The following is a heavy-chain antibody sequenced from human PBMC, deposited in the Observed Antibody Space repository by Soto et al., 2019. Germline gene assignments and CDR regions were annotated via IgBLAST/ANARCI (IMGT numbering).Heavy chain of an antibody. D-gene: IGHD3-10*01. V-gene: IGHV3-23*01. CDR3: AKVHGSGNYHNFPDY. CDR2: ISGSGGST. Sequence: GGSLRLSCAASQFTFSTYAITWVRQAPGKGLEWVSLISGSGGSTYYAASVKGRFTISRDNSKDTLYLQMDSLRADDTAVYYCAKVHGSGNYHNFPDYWGQGPLVTVSS. CDR1: QFTFSTYA. J-gene: IGHJ4*02.